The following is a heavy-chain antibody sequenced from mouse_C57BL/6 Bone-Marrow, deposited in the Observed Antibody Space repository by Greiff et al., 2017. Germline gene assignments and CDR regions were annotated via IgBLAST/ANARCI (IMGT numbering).Heavy chain of an antibody. V-gene: IGHV1-64*01. CDR2: IHPNSGST. J-gene: IGHJ3*01. D-gene: IGHD2-3*01. CDR1: GYTFTSYW. CDR3: AREGWLLPPFAY. Sequence: QVQLQQPGAELVKPGASVKLSCKASGYTFTSYWMHWVKQRPGQGLEWIGMIHPNSGSTNYNEKFKSKATLTVDKSSSTAYMQLSSLTSEDSAVYYCAREGWLLPPFAYWGQGTLVTGSA.